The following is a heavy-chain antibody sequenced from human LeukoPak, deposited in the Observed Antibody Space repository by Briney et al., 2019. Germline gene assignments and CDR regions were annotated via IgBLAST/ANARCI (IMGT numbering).Heavy chain of an antibody. CDR1: GYTFTGYY. D-gene: IGHD5-12*01. V-gene: IGHV1-2*02. CDR2: INPNSGAT. CDR3: ARDGYSGRFDP. J-gene: IGHJ5*02. Sequence: ASVKVSCKASGYTFTGYYIYWVRQAPGQGLEWMGWINPNSGATYYAQAFQGRVTMTRDTSISTAYMELSRLRSDDTAVYYCARDGYSGRFDPWGQGTLVTASS.